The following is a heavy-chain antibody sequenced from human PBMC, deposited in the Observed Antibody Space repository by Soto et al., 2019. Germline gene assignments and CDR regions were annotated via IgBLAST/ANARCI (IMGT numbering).Heavy chain of an antibody. J-gene: IGHJ4*02. CDR3: ARVKTNIVVVVAPYXFDY. Sequence: GGSLRLSCAASGFTFSTYWMTWVRQAPGKGLEWVANIKQDGSEKYYVDSVKGRFTISRDNAKNSLFLQMNSLRAEDTALYYCARVKTNIVVVVAPYXFDYWGQGTLVTVSS. D-gene: IGHD2-15*01. V-gene: IGHV3-7*01. CDR1: GFTFSTYW. CDR2: IKQDGSEK.